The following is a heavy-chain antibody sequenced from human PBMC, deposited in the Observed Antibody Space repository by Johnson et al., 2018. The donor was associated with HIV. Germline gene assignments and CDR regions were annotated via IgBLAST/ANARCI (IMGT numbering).Heavy chain of an antibody. Sequence: VQLVESGGGVVQPGRSLRLSCAASGFTVSSNYMSWVRQAPGKGLEWVSVISGSGGSTYYADSVKGRFTISRDNSKNTLYLQMNSLRAEDTAVYYCAKADHSSGWYLAFDIWGQGTMVTVSS. CDR1: GFTVSSNY. J-gene: IGHJ3*02. CDR2: ISGSGGST. CDR3: AKADHSSGWYLAFDI. V-gene: IGHV3-23*04. D-gene: IGHD6-19*01.